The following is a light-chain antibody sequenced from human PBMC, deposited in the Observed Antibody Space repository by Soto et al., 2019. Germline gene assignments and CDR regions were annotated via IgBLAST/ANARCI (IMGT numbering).Light chain of an antibody. CDR3: QQYKDWPLT. CDR1: QSVRSS. J-gene: IGKJ3*01. Sequence: EIVMTQSPATLSVSPGEGATLSYRASQSVRSSLAWYQQKPGQAPRLLISGASTRATGIPARFSGSGSATEFTLTISSLQSEDFAVYYCQQYKDWPLTFGPGTTVDIK. V-gene: IGKV3-15*01. CDR2: GAS.